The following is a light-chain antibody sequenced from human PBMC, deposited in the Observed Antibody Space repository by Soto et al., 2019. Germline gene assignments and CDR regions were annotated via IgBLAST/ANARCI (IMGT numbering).Light chain of an antibody. V-gene: IGLV2-8*01. J-gene: IGLJ3*02. CDR2: EVS. CDR1: SSDVGGYNL. Sequence: QSALTQPPSASGSPGQSVTISCTGTSSDVGGYNLVSWYQQHPGKAPKLMIYEVSKRPSGVPDRFSGSKSGNTASLTVSGLQAEDEADYFCSSHGGGNNWGEFGRGTKLTVL. CDR3: SSHGGGNNWGE.